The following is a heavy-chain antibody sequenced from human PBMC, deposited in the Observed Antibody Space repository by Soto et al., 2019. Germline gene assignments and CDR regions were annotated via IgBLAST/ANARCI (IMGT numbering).Heavy chain of an antibody. J-gene: IGHJ5*02. CDR2: IYYSGST. CDR1: GGSLSSFY. D-gene: IGHD3-22*01. CDR3: ARDYRGYNYVSSAYYFLFAP. V-gene: IGHV4-59*01. Sequence: PSETLSLSCTVSGGSLSSFYWSWIRPPPGKGLEWIGYIYYSGSTNYNPSLKSRVTISVDTSKNQFALKLSSATVADTAVYYCARDYRGYNYVSSAYYFLFAPWGQGTLVTVSS.